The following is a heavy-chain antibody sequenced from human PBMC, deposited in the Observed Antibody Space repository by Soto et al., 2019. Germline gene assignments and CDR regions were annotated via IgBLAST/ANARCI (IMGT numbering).Heavy chain of an antibody. J-gene: IGHJ6*02. CDR3: ARDTIVVVPYYYYGMDV. V-gene: IGHV1-18*01. D-gene: IGHD3-22*01. CDR2: ISAYNGNT. CDR1: GYTFTSYG. Sequence: ASVKVSCKASGYTFTSYGISWVRQAPGQGLEWMGWISAYNGNTNYAQKLQGRVTMTTDTSTSTAYMELRGLRSDDTAVYYCARDTIVVVPYYYYGMDVWGQGTTVTVS.